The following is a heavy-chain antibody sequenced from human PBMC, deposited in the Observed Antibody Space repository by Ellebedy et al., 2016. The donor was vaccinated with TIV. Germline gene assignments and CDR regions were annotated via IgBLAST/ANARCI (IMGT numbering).Heavy chain of an antibody. J-gene: IGHJ4*02. CDR3: ARTPPKYCSGGSCSQFDY. CDR2: ISYDGTNE. CDR1: GFTFSPYA. V-gene: IGHV3-30-3*01. Sequence: GESLKISCVASGFTFSPYAMHWVRQAPGKGLEWVAVISYDGTNENYAVSVKGRFSISRDNSKNTLFLQMNSLRVEDTAVYYCARTPPKYCSGGSCSQFDYWGQGTLVTVSS. D-gene: IGHD2-15*01.